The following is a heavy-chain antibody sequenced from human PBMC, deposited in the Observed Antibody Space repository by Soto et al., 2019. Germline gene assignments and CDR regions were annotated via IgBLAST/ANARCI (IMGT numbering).Heavy chain of an antibody. CDR1: GGFVSSGSYY. CDR2: MSHSGGT. V-gene: IGHV4-34*01. J-gene: IGHJ3*02. Sequence: QVQLQQWGAGLLKPSETLSLTCAVYGGFVSSGSYYWSWIRQPPGKGLEWIGEMSHSGGTHFNPSLKSLVTISVDTSKNLFSLKMSSATAADTALYYCARVERGTATTGVDAFDIWGPGTMVTVSS. D-gene: IGHD1-1*01. CDR3: ARVERGTATTGVDAFDI.